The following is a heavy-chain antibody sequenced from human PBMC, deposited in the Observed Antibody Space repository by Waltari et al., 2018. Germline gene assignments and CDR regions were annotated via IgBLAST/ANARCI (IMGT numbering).Heavy chain of an antibody. CDR3: ARNMESPYNAPYYFYYMDV. J-gene: IGHJ6*03. D-gene: IGHD3-10*01. CDR1: SNSY. Sequence: SNSYWSWIRQPPGKGLEWIGSIYYRGSTYSSPSLKSRVTISLDTSKNQLSLKVSSVTVADTAIYFCARNMESPYNAPYYFYYMDVWGKGTTVTVSS. V-gene: IGHV4-39*01. CDR2: IYYRGST.